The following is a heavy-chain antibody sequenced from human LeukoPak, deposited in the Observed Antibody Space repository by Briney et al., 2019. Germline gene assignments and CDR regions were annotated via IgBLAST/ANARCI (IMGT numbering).Heavy chain of an antibody. Sequence: GGSLRLSCAASGFTFDDYTMHWVRQAPGKGLEWVSLISWDGGSTYYADSVKGRFTISRDNSKNSLYLQMNSLRTEDTALYYCAKDLNRPGRDFWGGYYTGYYYYGMDVWGQGTTVTVSS. J-gene: IGHJ6*02. D-gene: IGHD3-3*01. CDR3: AKDLNRPGRDFWGGYYTGYYYYGMDV. CDR1: GFTFDDYT. V-gene: IGHV3-43*01. CDR2: ISWDGGST.